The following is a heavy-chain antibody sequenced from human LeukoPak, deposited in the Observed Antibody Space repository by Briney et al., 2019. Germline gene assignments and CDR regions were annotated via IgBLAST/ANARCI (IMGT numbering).Heavy chain of an antibody. J-gene: IGHJ6*03. Sequence: GGSLRLSCAASGFTLDDYAMHWVRQPPGKGLEWVSLVSWDGGYTSYSDSVKGRFTISRDNNEGSLYLQMNSLRAEDTALYFCAKDLYSYDSTWHYMDVWGKGTTVTVSS. CDR3: AKDLYSYDSTWHYMDV. V-gene: IGHV3-43D*03. D-gene: IGHD3-22*01. CDR2: VSWDGGYT. CDR1: GFTLDDYA.